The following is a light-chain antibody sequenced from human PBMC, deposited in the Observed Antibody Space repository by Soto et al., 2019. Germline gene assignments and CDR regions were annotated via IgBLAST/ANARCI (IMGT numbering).Light chain of an antibody. CDR1: QSVSNSA. Sequence: EIVLTQSPGTLSVSPGERATLSCRASQSVSNSALAWYQQKPGQAPTLLIYSVSTRATGIPDRFSGSGSGTDFTLTISRLEPEDFALYYCQQYATSLITFGQGSRLETK. V-gene: IGKV3-20*01. CDR2: SVS. CDR3: QQYATSLIT. J-gene: IGKJ5*01.